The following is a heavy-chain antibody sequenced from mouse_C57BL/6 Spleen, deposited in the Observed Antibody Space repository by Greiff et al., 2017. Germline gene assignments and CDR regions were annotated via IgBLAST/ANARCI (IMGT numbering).Heavy chain of an antibody. CDR2: IDPEDGDT. J-gene: IGHJ2*01. CDR1: GFNIKDYY. CDR3: TTFRVTTVPTFDY. D-gene: IGHD1-1*01. V-gene: IGHV14-1*01. Sequence: EVQLQQSGAELVRPGASVKLSCTASGFNIKDYYMHWVKQRPEQGLEWIGRIDPEDGDTEYAPKFQGKATMTADTSSNTAYLQLSSLTSEDTAVYYCTTFRVTTVPTFDYWGQGTTLTVSS.